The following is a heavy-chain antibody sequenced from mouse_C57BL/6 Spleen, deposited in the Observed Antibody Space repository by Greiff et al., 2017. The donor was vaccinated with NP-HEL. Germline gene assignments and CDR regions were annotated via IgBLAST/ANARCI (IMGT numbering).Heavy chain of an antibody. V-gene: IGHV1-19*01. D-gene: IGHD1-1*01. Sequence: VQLQQSGPVLVKPGASVKMSCKASGYTFTDYYMNWVKQSHGKSLEWIGVINPYNGGTSYNQKFKGKATLTVDKSSSTAYMELSSLTSEDTAVYYCARGVYGFDYWGQGTTLTVSS. CDR1: GYTFTDYY. CDR3: ARGVYGFDY. CDR2: INPYNGGT. J-gene: IGHJ2*01.